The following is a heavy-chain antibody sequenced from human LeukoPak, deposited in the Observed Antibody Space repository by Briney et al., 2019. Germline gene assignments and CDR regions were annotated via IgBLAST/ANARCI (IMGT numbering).Heavy chain of an antibody. CDR3: AKNGSGPSY. J-gene: IGHJ4*02. V-gene: IGHV3-33*06. CDR1: GFTFSSYG. D-gene: IGHD3-10*01. CDR2: IWYDGSNK. Sequence: GGPLRLSCAASGFTFSSYGMHGVRQAPGKGLAGVAVIWYDGSNKYYAAAVKGRFTISRDNSKNTLYLQMNSLRAEDTAVYYCAKNGSGPSYWGQGTLVTVSS.